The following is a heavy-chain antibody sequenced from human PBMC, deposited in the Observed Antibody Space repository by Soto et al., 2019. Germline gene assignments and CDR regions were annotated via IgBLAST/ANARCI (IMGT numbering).Heavy chain of an antibody. V-gene: IGHV1-69*13. J-gene: IGHJ5*02. CDR2: IIPIFGTA. D-gene: IGHD5-12*01. Sequence: SVKVSCKASGGTFSSYAISWVRQAPGQGLEWMGGIIPIFGTANYAQKFQGRVTITADESTSTAYMELSSLRSEDTAVYYCARTPRMATTGTWFDPWGQGTLVTVSS. CDR3: ARTPRMATTGTWFDP. CDR1: GGTFSSYA.